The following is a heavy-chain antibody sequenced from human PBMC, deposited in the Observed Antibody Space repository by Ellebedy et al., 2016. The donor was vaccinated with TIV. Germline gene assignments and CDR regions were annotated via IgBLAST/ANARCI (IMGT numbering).Heavy chain of an antibody. CDR2: IKQDGSEK. V-gene: IGHV3-7*01. J-gene: IGHJ3*02. CDR3: ARDEERDAFDI. Sequence: GESLKISXAASGFTFSSYWMSWVRQAPGKGLEWVANIKQDGSEKYYVDSVKGRFTISRDNAKNSLYLQMNSLRAEDTAVYYCARDEERDAFDIWGQGTMVTVSS. D-gene: IGHD5-24*01. CDR1: GFTFSSYW.